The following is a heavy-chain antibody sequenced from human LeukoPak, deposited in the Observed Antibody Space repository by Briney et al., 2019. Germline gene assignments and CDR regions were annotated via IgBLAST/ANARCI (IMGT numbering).Heavy chain of an antibody. CDR2: IIPIFGTA. D-gene: IGHD3-9*01. CDR3: ARGAYDILNLFDY. Sequence: ASVKVSCKASGGTFSSYAISWVRQAPEQGLEWMGGIIPIFGTANYAQKFQGRVTITADKSTSTAYMELSSLRSEDTAVYYCARGAYDILNLFDYWGQGTLVTVSS. J-gene: IGHJ4*02. CDR1: GGTFSSYA. V-gene: IGHV1-69*06.